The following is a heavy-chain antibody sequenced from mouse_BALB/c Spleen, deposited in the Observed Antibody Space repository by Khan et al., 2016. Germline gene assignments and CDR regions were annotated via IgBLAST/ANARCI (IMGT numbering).Heavy chain of an antibody. CDR3: ARSYYGYDGAMDY. CDR2: ISTCSGNT. Sequence: QVQLQQSGPELVRPGVSVKMSCKGSGYTFTNYAIHWVKQRHAQSLEWIGVISTCSGNTNYNQKFKGKATMTADKSSSTAYMELASLTSEDSAVYYCARSYYGYDGAMDYWGQGTSVTVSS. J-gene: IGHJ4*01. V-gene: IGHV1S137*01. CDR1: GYTFTNYA. D-gene: IGHD2-2*01.